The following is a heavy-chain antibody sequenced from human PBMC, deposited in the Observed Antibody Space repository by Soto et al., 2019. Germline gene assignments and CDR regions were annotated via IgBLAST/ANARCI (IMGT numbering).Heavy chain of an antibody. J-gene: IGHJ3*02. CDR3: ASALKLAYCGGDCFDAFDI. D-gene: IGHD2-21*01. V-gene: IGHV5-51*01. CDR2: IYPGDSDT. CDR1: GYSFTSYW. Sequence: PGESLKISCKVSGYSFTSYWIGWVRQMPGKGLEWMGIIYPGDSDTRYSPSFQGQVTISADKSISTAYLQWSSLKASDTAMYYCASALKLAYCGGDCFDAFDIWGQGTMVTVAS.